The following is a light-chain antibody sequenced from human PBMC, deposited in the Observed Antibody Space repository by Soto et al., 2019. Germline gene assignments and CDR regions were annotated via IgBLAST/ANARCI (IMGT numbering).Light chain of an antibody. CDR1: QSVSNNY. CDR3: HQRNK. V-gene: IGKV3D-20*02. J-gene: IGKJ5*01. Sequence: EIVMTQSPGTLSLSPGERATLSCRASQSVSNNYLAWYQQKPGQAPRLLIYGASSRATGIPDRFSGSGSGTDFTLTISSLEPEDFAVYFCHQRNKFGQGTRLEIK. CDR2: GAS.